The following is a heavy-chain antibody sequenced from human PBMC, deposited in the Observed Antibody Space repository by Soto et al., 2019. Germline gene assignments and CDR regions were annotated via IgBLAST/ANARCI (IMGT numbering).Heavy chain of an antibody. V-gene: IGHV2-5*01. CDR2: IYWNDDK. Sequence: QITLKGSGPTLGKPTQTLTLTCSLSGISLSTSGVGVGWIRQTPGKALEWLALIYWNDDKHYRPSLKNRLTIHEDTPNKQAVLTMTNMNPVDTATYYCARGLATLPVFAFDVWGQGTMVTASS. CDR1: GISLSTSGVG. J-gene: IGHJ3*01. D-gene: IGHD6-6*01. CDR3: ARGLATLPVFAFDV.